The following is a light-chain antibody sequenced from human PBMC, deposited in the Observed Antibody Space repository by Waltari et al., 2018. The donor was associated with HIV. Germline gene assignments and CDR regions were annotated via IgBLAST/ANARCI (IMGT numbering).Light chain of an antibody. J-gene: IGKJ4*01. Sequence: DIQLTQSPAILSASVVDSVTTFSRSSKPIRSVLAWFQQKPRKAPMRLIFAVSTLQTGVPQRFRGSGSGTQFTLTVTSLQPEDFATYFCQQHNSFPITFGGGTTV. CDR3: QQHNSFPIT. CDR1: KPIRSV. CDR2: AVS. V-gene: IGKV1-9*01.